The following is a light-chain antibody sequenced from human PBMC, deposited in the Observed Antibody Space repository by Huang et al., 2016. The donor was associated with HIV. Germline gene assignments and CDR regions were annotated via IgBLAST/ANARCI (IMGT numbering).Light chain of an antibody. CDR1: QNISSC. CDR3: QYGET. J-gene: IGKJ1*01. CDR2: KIS. Sequence: DIQMTQSPSTLSAFVGDRLTTTCRASQNISSCLAWYQQKPGKAPRRLIYKISSLESGVPSRFSGSGSGTEFTLTISSLQPDDIGTYYCQYGETFGQGSKVEVK. V-gene: IGKV1-5*03.